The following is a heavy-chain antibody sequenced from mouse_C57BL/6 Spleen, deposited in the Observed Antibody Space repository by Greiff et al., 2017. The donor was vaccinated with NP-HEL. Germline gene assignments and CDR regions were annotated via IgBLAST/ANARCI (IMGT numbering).Heavy chain of an antibody. D-gene: IGHD3-1*01. Sequence: EVHLVESGGGLVKPGGSLKLSCAASGFTFSSYTMSWVRQTPEKRLEWVATISGGGGNTYYPDSVKGRFTISRDNAKNTLYLQMSSLRSEDTALYYCARAPRGGSWFAYWGQGTLVTVSA. CDR1: GFTFSSYT. V-gene: IGHV5-9*01. J-gene: IGHJ3*01. CDR3: ARAPRGGSWFAY. CDR2: ISGGGGNT.